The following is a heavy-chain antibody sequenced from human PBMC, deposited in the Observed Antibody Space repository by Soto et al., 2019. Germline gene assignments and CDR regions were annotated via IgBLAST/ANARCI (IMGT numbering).Heavy chain of an antibody. CDR3: ATVYCATTSCYAPFDY. Sequence: EVHLVESGGGLVQAGGSLRLSCAASGFTFSNAWMSWVRQAPGKGLEWIGRIKTNSDGGTVDYASPVKGRFTISRDDSKSMLYLDLNSLKTEDTGVYFCATVYCATTSCYAPFDYWGKGTLVTVSS. CDR2: IKTNSDGGTV. D-gene: IGHD2-2*01. V-gene: IGHV3-15*01. CDR1: GFTFSNAW. J-gene: IGHJ4*02.